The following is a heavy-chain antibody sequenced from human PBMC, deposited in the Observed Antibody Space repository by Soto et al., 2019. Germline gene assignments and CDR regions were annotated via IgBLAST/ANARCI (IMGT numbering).Heavy chain of an antibody. CDR2: INHSGST. CDR3: ARGRKMYIAARGLGSVFFDP. D-gene: IGHD6-6*01. CDR1: GGSFSGYC. V-gene: IGHV4-34*01. J-gene: IGHJ5*02. Sequence: SETLSLTCAVYGGSFSGYCWSWIRQPPGKGLEWIGEINHSGSTNYNPSLKSRVTISVDTSKNQFSLKLSSVTAADTAVYYCARGRKMYIAARGLGSVFFDPWGQGTLVTVSS.